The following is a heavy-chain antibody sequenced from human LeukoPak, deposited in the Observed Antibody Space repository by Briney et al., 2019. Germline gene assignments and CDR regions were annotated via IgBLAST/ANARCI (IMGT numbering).Heavy chain of an antibody. CDR3: ARGVPYYYDSSGSYNWFDP. D-gene: IGHD3-22*01. V-gene: IGHV4-34*01. J-gene: IGHJ5*02. CDR2: INHSGST. CDR1: GGSISSYY. Sequence: SETLSLTCTVSGGSISSYYWSWIRQPPGKGLEWIGEINHSGSTNYNPSLKSRVTISVDTSKNQFSLKLSSVTAADTAVYYCARGVPYYYDSSGSYNWFDPWGQGTLVTVSS.